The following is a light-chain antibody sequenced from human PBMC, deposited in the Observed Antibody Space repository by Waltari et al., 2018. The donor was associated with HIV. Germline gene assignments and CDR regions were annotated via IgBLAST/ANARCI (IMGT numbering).Light chain of an antibody. CDR1: SGHTTYA. CDR2: VNSDGSL. J-gene: IGLJ2*01. CDR3: QTWGAGIVV. Sequence: QVVLTQSPSASASLGASVKITCTLSSGHTTYALAWHPHQPETGPRFLMKVNSDGSLTKGDEIPDRFSGSASGPERSLTISSLQSEDEGDYYCQTWGAGIVVFGGGTKLSVL. V-gene: IGLV4-69*01.